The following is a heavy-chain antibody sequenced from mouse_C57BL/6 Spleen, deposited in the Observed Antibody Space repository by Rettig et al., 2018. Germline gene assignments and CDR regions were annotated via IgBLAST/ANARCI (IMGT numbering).Heavy chain of an antibody. V-gene: IGHV2-2*01. CDR3: ARCNSYAMDY. J-gene: IGHJ4*01. Sequence: LGVIWSGGSTDYNAAFISRLSISKDNSKSQVFFKMNSLQADDTAIYYCARCNSYAMDYWGQGTSVTVSS. D-gene: IGHD2-1*01. CDR2: IWSGGST.